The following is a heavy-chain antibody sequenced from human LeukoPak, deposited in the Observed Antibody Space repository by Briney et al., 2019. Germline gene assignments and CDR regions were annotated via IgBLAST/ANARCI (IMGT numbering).Heavy chain of an antibody. CDR3: AREVVRYYGSGSYYRGAFDI. CDR1: GGSISSGGYS. J-gene: IGHJ3*02. CDR2: IYHSGST. V-gene: IGHV4-30-2*01. Sequence: PSETLSLTCAVSGGSISSGGYSWSWIRQPPGKGLEWIGYIYHSGSTYYNPSLKSRVTISVDRSKNQFSLKLSSVTAADTAVYYCAREVVRYYGSGSYYRGAFDIWGQGTMVTVSS. D-gene: IGHD3-10*01.